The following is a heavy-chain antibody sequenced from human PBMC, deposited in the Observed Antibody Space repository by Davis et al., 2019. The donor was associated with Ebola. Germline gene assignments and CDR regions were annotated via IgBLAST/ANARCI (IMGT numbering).Heavy chain of an antibody. Sequence: ASVKVSCKASGYTFTGYYMHWVRQAPGQGLEWMGWINPNSGGTNYAQKFQGRVTMTRDTSISTAYMELSRLRSDDTAVYYCAREVPWVVVAALDYWGQGTLVTVSS. CDR3: AREVPWVVVAALDY. CDR2: INPNSGGT. D-gene: IGHD2-15*01. V-gene: IGHV1-2*02. CDR1: GYTFTGYY. J-gene: IGHJ4*02.